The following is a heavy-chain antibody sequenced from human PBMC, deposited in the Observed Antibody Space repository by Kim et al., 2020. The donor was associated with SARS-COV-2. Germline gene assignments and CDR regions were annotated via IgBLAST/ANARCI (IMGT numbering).Heavy chain of an antibody. CDR2: ISWNSGSI. Sequence: GGSLRLSCAASGFTFDDYAMHWVRQAPGKGLEWVSGISWNSGSIGYADSVKGRFTISRDNAKNSLYLQMNSLRAEDTALYYCAKVIAAAGTVGYFQHWGQGTLVTVSP. CDR3: AKVIAAAGTVGYFQH. J-gene: IGHJ1*01. D-gene: IGHD6-13*01. CDR1: GFTFDDYA. V-gene: IGHV3-9*01.